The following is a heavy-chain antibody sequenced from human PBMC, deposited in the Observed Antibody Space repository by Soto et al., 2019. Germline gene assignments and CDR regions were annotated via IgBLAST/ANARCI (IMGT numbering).Heavy chain of an antibody. J-gene: IGHJ4*02. CDR3: ARADPDASVGY. V-gene: IGHV4-59*11. D-gene: IGHD3-16*01. CDR1: GGSMSSHY. CDR2: ISYSGST. Sequence: TLSLTCTVSGGSMSSHYWTWLRQPPGKGLEWIGYISYSGSTYYNPSLKSRVTISADTSRNQFSLKLSSVIAADTAVYYCARADPDASVGYWGQGTLVTVSS.